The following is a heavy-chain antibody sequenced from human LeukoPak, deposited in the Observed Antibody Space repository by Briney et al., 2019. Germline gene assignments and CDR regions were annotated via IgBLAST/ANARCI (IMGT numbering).Heavy chain of an antibody. CDR3: ARGREQWLWGVYYYYGMDV. D-gene: IGHD6-19*01. J-gene: IGHJ6*02. V-gene: IGHV4-59*12. Sequence: PSETLSLTCTVSGGSINSYYWSWVRQPPGKGLEWIGYIYYSGSTNYNPSLKSRVTISVDTSKNQFSLKLSSVTAADTAVYYCARGREQWLWGVYYYYGMDVWGQGTTVTVSS. CDR1: GGSINSYY. CDR2: IYYSGST.